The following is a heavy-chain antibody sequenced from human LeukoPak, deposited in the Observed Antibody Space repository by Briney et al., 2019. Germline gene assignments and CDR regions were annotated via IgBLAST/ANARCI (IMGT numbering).Heavy chain of an antibody. CDR2: IYHRGTT. CDR1: GGSFSGYY. CDR3: ARDSSGYYYFDY. Sequence: SETLSLTCAVYGGSFSGYYWGWIRQPPGRGLEWIGSIYHRGTTYYNPSLKSRVSISVDTSKNQFSLKLSSVTAADTAVYYCARDSSGYYYFDYWGQGTLVTVSS. J-gene: IGHJ4*02. V-gene: IGHV4-38-2*02. D-gene: IGHD3-22*01.